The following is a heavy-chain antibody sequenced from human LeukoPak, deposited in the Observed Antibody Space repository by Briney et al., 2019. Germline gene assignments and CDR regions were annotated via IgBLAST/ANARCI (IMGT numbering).Heavy chain of an antibody. V-gene: IGHV3-30*03. CDR1: GFTFSSYG. J-gene: IGHJ4*02. Sequence: PGGSLRLSCAASGFTFSSYGMHWVRQAPGKGLEWVAVISYDGSNKYYADSVKGRFTISRDNSKNTLYLQMNSLRAEDTAVYYCARVRRPFWSGYYGDIDYWGQGTLVTVSS. D-gene: IGHD3-3*01. CDR3: ARVRRPFWSGYYGDIDY. CDR2: ISYDGSNK.